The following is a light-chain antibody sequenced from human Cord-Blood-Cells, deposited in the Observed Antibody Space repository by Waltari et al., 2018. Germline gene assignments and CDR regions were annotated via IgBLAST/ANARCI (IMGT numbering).Light chain of an antibody. J-gene: IGLJ1*01. Sequence: QSALTQPASVPGPPGQAFTLPSTRNSSPHGSHDLVPWYQQHPGKAPKLMIYEGSKRPSGVSNRFSGSKSGNTASLTISGLQAEDEADYYCCSYAGSSTYVFGTGTKVTVL. CDR2: EGS. CDR1: SSPHGSHDL. CDR3: CSYAGSSTYV. V-gene: IGLV2-23*01.